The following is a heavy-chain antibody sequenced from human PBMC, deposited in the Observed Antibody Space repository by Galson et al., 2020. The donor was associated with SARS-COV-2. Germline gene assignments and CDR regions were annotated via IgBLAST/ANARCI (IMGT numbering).Heavy chain of an antibody. CDR2: NK. CDR3: ARFSYRSGYPSFDY. CDR1: LWTLTNNG. J-gene: IGHJ4*02. V-gene: IGHV1-18*01. D-gene: IGHD3-22*01. Sequence: AGVTVSRMASLWTLTNNGISSMRQAPGQRLEGMGWNKNYAQKFQGRVTITTDTSTTTAYMELRGLRSDDTAVYYCARFSYRSGYPSFDYWGQGALVTVSS.